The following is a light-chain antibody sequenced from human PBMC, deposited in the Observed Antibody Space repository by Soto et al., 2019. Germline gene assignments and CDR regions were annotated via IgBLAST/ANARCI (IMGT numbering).Light chain of an antibody. CDR2: TAS. CDR1: QYISNY. CDR3: QQSYSTPPT. J-gene: IGKJ2*01. Sequence: DIKMTQSPSSLSASVGDRVTITCRASQYISNYLNWYQQKSGTAPKLLIHTASTLQSGVPSRFSGRGSGPDFTLTISSVQPDDFAIYFCQQSYSTPPTLGQGTTLEIK. V-gene: IGKV1-39*01.